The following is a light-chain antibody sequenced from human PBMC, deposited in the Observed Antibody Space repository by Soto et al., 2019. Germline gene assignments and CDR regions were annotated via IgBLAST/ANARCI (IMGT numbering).Light chain of an antibody. CDR1: SAKIGAGSD. V-gene: IGLV1-40*01. Sequence: QSVLTHPPSVSGAPGQRVTISCTGSSAKIGAGSDVHWHQQLPGTAPKLLIYGNSNRLSGVPDRFSGSKSGTSASLAITGLQAEDAADYYCQSYDSSLSAYVVFGGGTKLTVL. J-gene: IGLJ2*01. CDR2: GNS. CDR3: QSYDSSLSAYVV.